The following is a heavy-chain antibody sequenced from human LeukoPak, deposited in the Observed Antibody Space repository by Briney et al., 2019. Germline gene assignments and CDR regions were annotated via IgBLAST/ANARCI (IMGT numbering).Heavy chain of an antibody. CDR1: GVSITDYH. V-gene: IGHV4-4*07. D-gene: IGHD3-22*01. J-gene: IGHJ4*02. Sequence: SETLSLTCTVSGVSITDYHWIWLRQPAGKGLEWIGRLYTSGSTNYNPSLKSRVSMSVDTSKKQFSLRLRNVTAADTAIYYCASDYFDRIGYYGFIYWGQGSLVTISS. CDR2: LYTSGST. CDR3: ASDYFDRIGYYGFIY.